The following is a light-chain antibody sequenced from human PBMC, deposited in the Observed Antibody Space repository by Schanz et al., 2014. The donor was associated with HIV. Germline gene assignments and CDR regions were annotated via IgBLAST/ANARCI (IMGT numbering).Light chain of an antibody. CDR3: ISYTSDTVL. CDR1: RRDVGGYAY. V-gene: IGLV2-14*03. J-gene: IGLJ2*01. Sequence: QSSLTQPDSVSGSPGQSITISCTGTRRDVGGYAYVSWYQQHPGKAPKLLIYDVTDRASGVSHRFSGSKSGNTASLTISGLQAEDEADYFCISYTSDTVLFGGGTKLTVL. CDR2: DVT.